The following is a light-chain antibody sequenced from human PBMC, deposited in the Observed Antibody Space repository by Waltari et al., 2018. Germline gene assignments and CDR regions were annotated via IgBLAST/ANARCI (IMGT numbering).Light chain of an antibody. CDR1: QSVSTN. J-gene: IGKJ1*01. V-gene: IGKV3-15*01. CDR3: HQYNDWPPT. CDR2: GAA. Sequence: EVVMTQSPATLSVSPGERATLSCRASQSVSTNLAWSQQKPGQAPRPLIYGAAVRATDIPARFSGSGSGTEFTLTISSLQSEDFAVYYCHQYNDWPPTFGQGTTVEIK.